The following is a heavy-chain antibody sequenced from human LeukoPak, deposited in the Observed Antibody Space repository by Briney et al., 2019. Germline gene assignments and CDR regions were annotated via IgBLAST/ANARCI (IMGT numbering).Heavy chain of an antibody. CDR1: GFTVSSNY. CDR2: IYSGGST. J-gene: IGHJ2*01. D-gene: IGHD4-23*01. V-gene: IGHV3-53*01. Sequence: GGSLRLSCAASGFTVSSNYMSWVRQAPGKGPEWVSVIYSGGSTYYADSVKGRFTISRDNSKNTLYLQMNSLRAEDTAVYYCARDLWAVVTPNWYFDLWGRGTLVTVSS. CDR3: ARDLWAVVTPNWYFDL.